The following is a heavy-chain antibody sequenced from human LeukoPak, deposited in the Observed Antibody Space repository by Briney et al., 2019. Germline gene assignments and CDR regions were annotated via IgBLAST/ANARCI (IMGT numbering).Heavy chain of an antibody. Sequence: PSQTLSLTCTVSGGSISSGSYYWSWIRQPAGKGLEWIGRIYTNGSTNYNPSLKSRVTISVDTSKNQFSLKLSSVTAADTAVYYCASGSRFGEYPFDYWGQGTLVTVSS. CDR2: IYTNGST. CDR3: ASGSRFGEYPFDY. V-gene: IGHV4-61*02. D-gene: IGHD3-10*01. J-gene: IGHJ4*02. CDR1: GGSISSGSYY.